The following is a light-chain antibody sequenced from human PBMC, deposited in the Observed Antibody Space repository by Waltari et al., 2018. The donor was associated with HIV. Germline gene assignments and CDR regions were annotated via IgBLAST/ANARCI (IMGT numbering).Light chain of an antibody. CDR1: SRDVGGHNQ. CDR3: SSHAGSKVV. J-gene: IGLJ2*01. V-gene: IGLV2-8*01. CDR2: DVI. Sequence: QSALTQPPSASGSPGQSVTPSGPGTSRDVGGHNQVSWHQQHPGKAPKLMIYDVIKRPSGVPDLFSGSKSGTTASLTVSGLQPEDEADYYCSSHAGSKVVFGGGTRLTVL.